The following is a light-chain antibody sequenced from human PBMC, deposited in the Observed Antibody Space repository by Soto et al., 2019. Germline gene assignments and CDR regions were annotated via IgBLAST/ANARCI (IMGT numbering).Light chain of an antibody. V-gene: IGKV3-20*01. CDR2: GAS. CDR1: QSVSSSY. Sequence: EIVLTQSPGTLSLSPGERATLSCRASQSVSSSYLAWYQQKPGQAPRLLIYGASSRATGMPDRFSGSGSATDVTLPISSLEPADVAASYCQQYGSSPRVTFGGGTKVEIK. CDR3: QQYGSSPRVT. J-gene: IGKJ4*01.